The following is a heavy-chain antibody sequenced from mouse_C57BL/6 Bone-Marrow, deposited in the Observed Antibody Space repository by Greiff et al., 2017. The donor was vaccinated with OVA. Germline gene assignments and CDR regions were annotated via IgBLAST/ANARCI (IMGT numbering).Heavy chain of an antibody. V-gene: IGHV5-9-1*02. CDR2: ISSGGDYI. D-gene: IGHD2-4*01. Sequence: EVMLVESGEGLVKPGGSLKLSCAASGFTFSSYAMSWVRQTPEKRLEWVAYISSGGDYIYYADTVKGRFTISRDNAGNTLYLQMSSLKSEDTTMYYCTIMITTSYWYFDVWGTGTTVTVSS. CDR1: GFTFSSYA. J-gene: IGHJ1*03. CDR3: TIMITTSYWYFDV.